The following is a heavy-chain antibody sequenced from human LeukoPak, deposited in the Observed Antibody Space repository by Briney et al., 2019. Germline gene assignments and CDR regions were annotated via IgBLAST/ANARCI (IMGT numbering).Heavy chain of an antibody. J-gene: IGHJ6*02. Sequence: SETLSLTCTVSGGSISSSSYYWGWIRQPPGKGLEWIGSIYYSGSTYYNPSLKSRVTISVDASKNQFSLKLSSVTAADTAVYYCAAWHGSSSWYYYYGMDVWGQGTTVTVSS. CDR2: IYYSGST. CDR3: AAWHGSSSWYYYYGMDV. V-gene: IGHV4-39*01. CDR1: GGSISSSSYY. D-gene: IGHD6-13*01.